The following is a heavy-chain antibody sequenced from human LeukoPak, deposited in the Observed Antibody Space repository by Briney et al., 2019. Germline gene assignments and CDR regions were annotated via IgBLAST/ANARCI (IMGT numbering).Heavy chain of an antibody. CDR3: MSAHGY. CDR2: ILPAGKES. J-gene: IGHJ4*02. CDR1: GYSFSTNM. Sequence: GGSLRLSCVVSGYSFSTNMMTWVCQAPGKGLEWVATILPAGKESYRVASVKTRFTVSRDNAKNLLFLQMNSLRADDTAVYYCMSAHGYWGQGTLVTVSS. V-gene: IGHV3-7*01.